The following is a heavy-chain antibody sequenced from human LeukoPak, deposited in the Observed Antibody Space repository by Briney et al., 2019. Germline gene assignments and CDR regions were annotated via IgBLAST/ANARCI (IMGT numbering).Heavy chain of an antibody. V-gene: IGHV4-4*07. D-gene: IGHD3-22*01. CDR2: IYTSGST. CDR1: GGSISSYY. CDR3: ARGSELSYYYDSSGYLYFDY. J-gene: IGHJ4*02. Sequence: SETLSLTCTVSGGSISSYYWCWIRQPAGKGLEWIGRIYTSGSTNYSPSLKSRVTISVDKSKNQFSLKLSSVTAADTAVYYCARGSELSYYYDSSGYLYFDYWGQGTLVTVSS.